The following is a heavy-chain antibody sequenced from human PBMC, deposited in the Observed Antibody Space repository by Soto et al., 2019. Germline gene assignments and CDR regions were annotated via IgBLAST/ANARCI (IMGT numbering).Heavy chain of an antibody. CDR2: IIPNFGTT. Sequence: QVQLVQSGAEVKKPGSSVKVSCKASGGTFTNFVISLVRQAPGQGLEWMGGIIPNFGTTNYAQRFQGKVTISADENTRTAYLELSGLTSDDTSVYYCARDVGGEATIRYCGQGTLVTVSS. V-gene: IGHV1-69*01. D-gene: IGHD5-12*01. J-gene: IGHJ4*02. CDR1: GGTFTNFV. CDR3: ARDVGGEATIRY.